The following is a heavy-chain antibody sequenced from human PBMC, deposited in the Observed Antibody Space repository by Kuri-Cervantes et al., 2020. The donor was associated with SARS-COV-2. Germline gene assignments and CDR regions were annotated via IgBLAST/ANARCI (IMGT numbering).Heavy chain of an antibody. CDR2: INWNGGST. D-gene: IGHD3-22*01. J-gene: IGHJ4*02. CDR1: GFTFADYG. Sequence: GESLKISCAASGFTFADYGMSWVRQAPGKGLEWVSAINWNGGSTGYADSVKGRFTISRDNAKNSLYLQMNSLRAEDTVIYYCAKDKGSPRGWGTMIKGYFDYWGQGTLVTVSS. V-gene: IGHV3-20*04. CDR3: AKDKGSPRGWGTMIKGYFDY.